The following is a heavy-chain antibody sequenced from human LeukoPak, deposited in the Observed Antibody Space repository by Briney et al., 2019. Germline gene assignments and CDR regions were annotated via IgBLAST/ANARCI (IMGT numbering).Heavy chain of an antibody. V-gene: IGHV3-74*01. CDR3: ARDLGRSARAAYFDY. CDR2: IKSDGSST. D-gene: IGHD6-25*01. Sequence: PGGSLRLSCAASGFIFSSYWMHWVRQVPGKGLVWVSRIKSDGSSTTYADSVKGRFTISRDNAKNTLYLQMNSLRAEDTAVYYCARDLGRSARAAYFDYWGQGTLVTVSS. CDR1: GFIFSSYW. J-gene: IGHJ4*02.